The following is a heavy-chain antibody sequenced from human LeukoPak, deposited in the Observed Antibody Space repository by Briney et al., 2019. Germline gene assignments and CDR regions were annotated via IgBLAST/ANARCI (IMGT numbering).Heavy chain of an antibody. J-gene: IGHJ4*02. V-gene: IGHV3-23*01. CDR2: MSSSDGST. CDR3: AKRGFRGTYYFDH. CDR1: GFTFSNYA. Sequence: GGSLRFSCAASGFTFSNYAMSWVRQAPAKGLEWVSTMSSSDGSTFYADSVKGRFTISREHSNNILYRQMNSLRAEDTAVYHCAKRGFRGTYYFDHWGQGTLVTVSS. D-gene: IGHD1-26*01.